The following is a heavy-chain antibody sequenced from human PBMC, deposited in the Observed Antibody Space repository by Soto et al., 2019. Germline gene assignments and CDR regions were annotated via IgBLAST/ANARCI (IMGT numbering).Heavy chain of an antibody. CDR3: AIFDIFTDYASMDV. D-gene: IGHD3-9*01. V-gene: IGHV4-30-4*01. CDR2: IYYSGST. CDR1: GDSIRSGYHY. Sequence: SETLSLSCTVSGDSIRSGYHYWSWIRQPPGKGLEWIGYIYYSGSTYYSSSLKSRVTISVDTSKNQFSLKLNSVTAATTTVFYCAIFDIFTDYASMDVWGQGTTVTVSS. J-gene: IGHJ6*02.